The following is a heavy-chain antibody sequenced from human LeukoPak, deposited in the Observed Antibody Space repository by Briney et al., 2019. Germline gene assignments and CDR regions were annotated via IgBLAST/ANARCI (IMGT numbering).Heavy chain of an antibody. Sequence: GGSLRLSCAASGLTFSNYYMNWVRQAPGKGLELDSSISSGSSYIYYADSLKGRFTISRDNAKNSLYLQMNSLRAEDTAVYYCATGVRGYNSALDYWGQGTLVTVSP. CDR1: GLTFSNYY. J-gene: IGHJ4*02. CDR3: ATGVRGYNSALDY. D-gene: IGHD6-19*01. V-gene: IGHV3-21*01. CDR2: ISSGSSYI.